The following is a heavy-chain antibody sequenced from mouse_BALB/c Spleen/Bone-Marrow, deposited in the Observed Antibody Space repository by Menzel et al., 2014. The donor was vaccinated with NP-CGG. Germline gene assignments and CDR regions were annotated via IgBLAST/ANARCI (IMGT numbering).Heavy chain of an antibody. V-gene: IGHV3-6*02. CDR2: ISYDGSN. J-gene: IGHJ1*01. CDR1: GYSITSGYY. Sequence: VQLQQSGPGLVKPSQSLSLTCSVSGYSITSGYYWNWIRQFPGNTLAWMDYISYDGSNNYNLSLKNRISISRDTSKNQFFQRLNSVTTEDTTTKYCARGGDWFINVWGAGTTVTLSS. CDR3: ARGGDWFINV.